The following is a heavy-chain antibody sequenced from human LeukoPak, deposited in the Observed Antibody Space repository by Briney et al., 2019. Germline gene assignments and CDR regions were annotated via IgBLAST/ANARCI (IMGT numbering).Heavy chain of an antibody. J-gene: IGHJ4*02. CDR1: GFNFNNYA. CDR3: AKAELGVDTFFDY. D-gene: IGHD3-3*01. Sequence: GGSLRLSCAASGFNFNNYAMSWVRQAPGRGLEWVATLSGSGAGTYYSDSVQGRFTISRDNSKRTLFLQMNSLRAEDTAFYYCAKAELGVDTFFDYWGQGTLVTVSS. V-gene: IGHV3-23*01. CDR2: LSGSGAGT.